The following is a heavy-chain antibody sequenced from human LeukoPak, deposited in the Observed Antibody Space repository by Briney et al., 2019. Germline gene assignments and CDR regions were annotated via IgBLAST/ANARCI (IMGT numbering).Heavy chain of an antibody. CDR2: INPSGGTT. CDR3: ARGGLGNYDILTGNYKYYYYMDV. D-gene: IGHD3-9*01. J-gene: IGHJ6*03. V-gene: IGHV1-46*01. Sequence: ASVKVSCKASGYTFTIYYIHWVRQAPGQGLEWMGKINPSGGTTTNAQTFLGRLTMTRDTSTNTVYMELSSLRSEDTAVYYCARGGLGNYDILTGNYKYYYYMDVWGEGTTVTVSS. CDR1: GYTFTIYY.